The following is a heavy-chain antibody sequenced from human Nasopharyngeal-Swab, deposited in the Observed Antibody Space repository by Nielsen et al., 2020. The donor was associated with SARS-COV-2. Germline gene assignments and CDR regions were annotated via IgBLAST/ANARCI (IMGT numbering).Heavy chain of an antibody. CDR3: ARVSRITGTTFFDY. Sequence: SVKVSCKASGGTFSSYAISWVRQAPGQGLEWMGGIIPIFGTANYAQKFQGRVTITADESTSTAYMELSSLRSEDTAVYYCARVSRITGTTFFDYWGQGTPVTVSS. D-gene: IGHD1-7*01. V-gene: IGHV1-69*13. J-gene: IGHJ4*02. CDR2: IIPIFGTA. CDR1: GGTFSSYA.